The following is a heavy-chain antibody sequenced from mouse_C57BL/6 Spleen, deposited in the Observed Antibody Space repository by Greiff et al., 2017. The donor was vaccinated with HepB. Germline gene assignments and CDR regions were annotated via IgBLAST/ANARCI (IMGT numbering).Heavy chain of an antibody. D-gene: IGHD2-3*01. J-gene: IGHJ3*01. CDR1: GYTFTSYW. V-gene: IGHV1-52*01. Sequence: QVQLQQPGAELVRPGSSVKLSCKASGYTFTSYWMHWVKQRPIQGLEWIGNIDPSDSETHYNQKFKDKATLTVDKSSSTAYMQLSSLTSEDSAVYDCASGGYLSWFAYWGQGTLVTVSA. CDR2: IDPSDSET. CDR3: ASGGYLSWFAY.